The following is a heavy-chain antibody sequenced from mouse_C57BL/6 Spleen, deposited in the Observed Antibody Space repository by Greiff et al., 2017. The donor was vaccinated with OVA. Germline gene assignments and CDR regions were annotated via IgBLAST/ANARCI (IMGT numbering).Heavy chain of an antibody. D-gene: IGHD2-4*01. J-gene: IGHJ3*01. CDR1: GFTFSDYY. CDR2: LSNGGGST. V-gene: IGHV5-12*01. Sequence: EVKLVESGGGLVQPGGSLKLSCAASGFTFSDYYMYWVRQTPEKRLEWVAYLSNGGGSTYYPDTVKGRFTISRDNAKNTLYLQMSRLKSEDTAMYYCARPIYYDYDGFAYWGQGTLVTVSA. CDR3: ARPIYYDYDGFAY.